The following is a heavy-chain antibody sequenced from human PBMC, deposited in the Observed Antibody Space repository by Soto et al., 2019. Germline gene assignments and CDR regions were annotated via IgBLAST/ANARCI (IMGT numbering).Heavy chain of an antibody. CDR3: ERLHMGTSVQLWSSNYYYGMDV. J-gene: IGHJ6*02. CDR2: IDPSDSYT. CDR1: GYSFTNYW. D-gene: IGHD5-18*01. Sequence: GESLKISCKGSGYSFTNYWISWVRQMPGKGLEWVGRIDPSDSYTHYSPSFQGHVTISADKSISTAYLQWSSLKAADTAMYYCERLHMGTSVQLWSSNYYYGMDVWGQGTTVTVSS. V-gene: IGHV5-10-1*01.